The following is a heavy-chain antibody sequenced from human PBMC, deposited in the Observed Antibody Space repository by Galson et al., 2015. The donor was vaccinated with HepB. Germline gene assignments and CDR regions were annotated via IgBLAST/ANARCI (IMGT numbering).Heavy chain of an antibody. CDR1: GYTFTSYG. V-gene: IGHV1-18*01. CDR3: ARVGWLQPLFDY. D-gene: IGHD5-24*01. CDR2: INPYNGNT. Sequence: SVKVSCKASGYTFTSYGISWVRQAPGQGLEWMGWINPYNGNTNYAQKLQGRVTMTTDTSTSTVYMGLRSLRSDDTAVYYCARVGWLQPLFDYWGQGTLVTVSS. J-gene: IGHJ4*02.